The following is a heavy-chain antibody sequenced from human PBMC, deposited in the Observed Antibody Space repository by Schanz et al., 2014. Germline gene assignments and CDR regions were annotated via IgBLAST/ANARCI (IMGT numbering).Heavy chain of an antibody. CDR1: GYTFIDYS. Sequence: QVRLVQSGAEVKKPGASVKVSCKASGYTFIDYSLNWVRQAPGQGLEWLGRISPNSGDTHSAQKFQGRVTMTWDRSISTANMELSRLRSDDTAVYYCARENKDYDSILNKFFHYGLDLWGQGTTVTVSS. D-gene: IGHD3-3*02. CDR3: ARENKDYDSILNKFFHYGLDL. V-gene: IGHV1-2*06. J-gene: IGHJ6*02. CDR2: ISPNSGDT.